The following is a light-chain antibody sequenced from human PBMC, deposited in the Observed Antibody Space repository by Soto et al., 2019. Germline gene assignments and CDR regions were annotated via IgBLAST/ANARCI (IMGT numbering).Light chain of an antibody. CDR1: QSVSSSY. J-gene: IGKJ1*01. CDR3: QQYGSSPT. CDR2: GAS. Sequence: DIVLSLSPGTLSLSPGERATLSCRASQSVSSSYLAWYQQKPGQAPRLLIYGASSRATGIPDRFSGSGSGTDFTLTISRLEPEDFAVYYCQQYGSSPTFGQGTKVEIK. V-gene: IGKV3-20*01.